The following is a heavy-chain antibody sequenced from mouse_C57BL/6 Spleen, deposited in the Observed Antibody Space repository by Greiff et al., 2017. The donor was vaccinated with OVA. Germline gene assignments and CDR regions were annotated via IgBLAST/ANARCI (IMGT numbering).Heavy chain of an antibody. CDR1: GYTFTSYW. CDR3: ARRKDYYGSSYDFDY. CDR2: IHPNSGST. Sequence: QVQLQQPGAELVKPGASVKLSCKASGYTFTSYWMHWVKQRPGQGLEWIGMIHPNSGSTNYNEKFKSKATLTVDKSSSTAYMQLSSLTSEDSAVYYCARRKDYYGSSYDFDYWGQGTTLTVSS. J-gene: IGHJ2*01. V-gene: IGHV1-64*01. D-gene: IGHD1-1*01.